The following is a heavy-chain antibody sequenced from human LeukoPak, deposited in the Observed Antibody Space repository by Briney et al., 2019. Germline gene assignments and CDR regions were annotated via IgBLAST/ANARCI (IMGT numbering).Heavy chain of an antibody. J-gene: IGHJ4*02. V-gene: IGHV4-59*12. Sequence: PSETLSLTCTVSGGSISSYYWSWIRQPPGKGLEWIGEIYHSGSTNYNPSLKSRVTISVDKSKNQFSLKLSSVTAADTAVYYCARGSMTTVTYFDYWGQGTLVTVSS. CDR2: IYHSGST. CDR1: GGSISSYY. D-gene: IGHD4-17*01. CDR3: ARGSMTTVTYFDY.